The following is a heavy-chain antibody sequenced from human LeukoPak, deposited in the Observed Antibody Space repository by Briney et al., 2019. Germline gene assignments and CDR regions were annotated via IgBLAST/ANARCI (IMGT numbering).Heavy chain of an antibody. J-gene: IGHJ4*02. CDR1: GFTFDDYA. CDR3: AKDSYYDSSGLPDY. CDR2: ISWNSGSI. V-gene: IGHV3-9*01. D-gene: IGHD3-22*01. Sequence: PGRSLRLSCAASGFTFDDYAMHWVRHAPGKGLEWVSGISWNSGSIGYADSVKGRFTISRDNAKNSLYLQMHSLRAEHTALYYCAKDSYYDSSGLPDYWGQGTLVTVSS.